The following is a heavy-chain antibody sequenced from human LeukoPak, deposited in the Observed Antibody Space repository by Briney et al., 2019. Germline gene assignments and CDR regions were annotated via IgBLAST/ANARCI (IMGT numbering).Heavy chain of an antibody. D-gene: IGHD3-16*01. CDR2: ISYDGSNK. Sequence: GGSLRLSCAASGFTFSSYGMHWVRQAPGKGLEWVAVISYDGSNKYYADSVKGRFTISRDNSKNTLYLQMNSLRAEDTAVYYCAKAEGEHFDYWGQGTPVTVSS. J-gene: IGHJ4*02. V-gene: IGHV3-30*18. CDR3: AKAEGEHFDY. CDR1: GFTFSSYG.